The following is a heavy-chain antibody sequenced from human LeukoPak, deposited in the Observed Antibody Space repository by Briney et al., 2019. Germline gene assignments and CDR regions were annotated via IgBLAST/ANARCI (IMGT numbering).Heavy chain of an antibody. CDR2: ITSRSTYI. CDR3: ARDEETVAGLNGFSL. V-gene: IGHV3-21*01. CDR1: NFTFSSYS. J-gene: IGHJ4*02. Sequence: GGSLRLSCGASNFTFSSYSMNWFRQAPGKGLEWVASITSRSTYIFYADSVKGRFTVSRDNAENSLSLQMNSLRAEDTGVYYCARDEETVAGLNGFSLRGQGTLVTVSS. D-gene: IGHD6-19*01.